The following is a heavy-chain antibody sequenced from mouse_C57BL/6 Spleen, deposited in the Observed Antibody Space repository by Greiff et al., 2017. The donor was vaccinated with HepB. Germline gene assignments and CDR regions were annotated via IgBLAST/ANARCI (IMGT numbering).Heavy chain of an antibody. Sequence: QVQLQQSGAELVRPGSSVKLSCKASGYTFTSYWMHWVKQRPIQGLEWIGNIDPSDSETHYNQKFKDKATLTVDKSSSTAYMQLSILPSEDSAVYYCAFYYYGSYYFDYWGQGTTLTVSS. CDR3: AFYYYGSYYFDY. D-gene: IGHD1-1*01. J-gene: IGHJ2*01. CDR2: IDPSDSET. CDR1: GYTFTSYW. V-gene: IGHV1-52*01.